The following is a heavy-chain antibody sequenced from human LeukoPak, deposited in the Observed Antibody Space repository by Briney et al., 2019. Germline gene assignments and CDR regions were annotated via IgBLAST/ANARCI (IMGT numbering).Heavy chain of an antibody. CDR3: AKRGSGWYWGDY. Sequence: GGSLRLSCAASGFTFSSCAMSWVRQAPGKWLEWVSGVSSSGVSTNYADSVKGRFTISRDNSKNTLYLQMNSLTAEDTAVYYCAKRGSGWYWGDYWGQGTLVTVSS. J-gene: IGHJ4*02. CDR1: GFTFSSCA. D-gene: IGHD6-19*01. CDR2: VSSSGVST. V-gene: IGHV3-23*01.